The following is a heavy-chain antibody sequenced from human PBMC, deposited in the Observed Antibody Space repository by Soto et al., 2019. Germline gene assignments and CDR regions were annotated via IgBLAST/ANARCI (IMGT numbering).Heavy chain of an antibody. CDR3: ARGCTNGVCSSLYYYYYGMDV. CDR2: IYHSGST. Sequence: SETLFLTCAVSGGSISSSNWWSWVRQPPGKGLEWIGEIYHSGSTNYNPSLKSRVTISVDKSKNQFSLKLSSVTAADTAVYYCARGCTNGVCSSLYYYYYGMDVWGQGTTVTVS. V-gene: IGHV4-4*02. CDR1: GGSISSSNW. D-gene: IGHD2-8*01. J-gene: IGHJ6*02.